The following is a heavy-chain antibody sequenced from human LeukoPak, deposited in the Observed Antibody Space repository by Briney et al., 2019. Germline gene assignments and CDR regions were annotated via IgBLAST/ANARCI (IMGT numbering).Heavy chain of an antibody. Sequence: GGSLRLSCAASGFSFSDYYMIWIRQAPGKGLEWVSALTGSGGSTYYADSVKGRFTISRDNSKKTLFLQMNSLRAEDTAVYYCAKDLAPAAYWGQGTLVTVSS. D-gene: IGHD2-2*01. CDR1: GFSFSDYY. J-gene: IGHJ4*02. CDR3: AKDLAPAAY. V-gene: IGHV3-23*01. CDR2: LTGSGGST.